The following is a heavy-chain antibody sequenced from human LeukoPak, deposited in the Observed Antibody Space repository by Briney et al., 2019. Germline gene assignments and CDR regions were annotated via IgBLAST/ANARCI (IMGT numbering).Heavy chain of an antibody. D-gene: IGHD1-26*01. CDR2: ISSNGGST. CDR1: GFTFSSYA. V-gene: IGHV3-64*01. Sequence: PGGSLRLSCAASGFTFSSYAMHWVRQAPGKGLEYVSAISSNGGSTYYANSVKGRFTISRDNSKNTLYLQMNSLRAEDTAVYYCAKDDYYTFDYWGQGTLVTVSS. CDR3: AKDDYYTFDY. J-gene: IGHJ4*02.